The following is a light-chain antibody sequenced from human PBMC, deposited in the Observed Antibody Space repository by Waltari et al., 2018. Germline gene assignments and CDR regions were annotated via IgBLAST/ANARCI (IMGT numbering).Light chain of an antibody. J-gene: IGLJ3*02. Sequence: QLVLPQSPSASASLGAPVKLTCTLSSGHSSNIIAWHQQQPEKGPRYLMKVNSDGSHSKGDEIPDRFSGSSSGAERYLTISSLQSEDEADYYCQTGGHGTWVFGGGTKLTVL. CDR2: VNSDGSH. CDR3: QTGGHGTWV. V-gene: IGLV4-69*01. CDR1: SGHSSNI.